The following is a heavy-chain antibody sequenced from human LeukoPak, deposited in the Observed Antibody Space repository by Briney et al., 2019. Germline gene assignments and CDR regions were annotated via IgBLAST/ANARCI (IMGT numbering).Heavy chain of an antibody. J-gene: IGHJ6*02. Sequence: GGSLRLSCAASGFTFSRYWMHWVRQVPGEGLVWVSRLNGDGSDTTYVDSVKGRFTISRDNARNTLYLHMNSLRVEDTAVYYCARRKVYEFGEGYNYGMDVWGQGTTVTVSS. V-gene: IGHV3-74*03. CDR2: LNGDGSDT. D-gene: IGHD2-8*01. CDR3: ARRKVYEFGEGYNYGMDV. CDR1: GFTFSRYW.